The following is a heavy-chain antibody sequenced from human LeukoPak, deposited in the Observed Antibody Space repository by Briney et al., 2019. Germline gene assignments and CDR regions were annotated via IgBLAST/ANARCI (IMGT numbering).Heavy chain of an antibody. D-gene: IGHD3-10*01. CDR1: GFTFSSYA. V-gene: IGHV3-30-3*01. J-gene: IGHJ4*02. Sequence: GRSLRLSCAASGFTFSSYAMHWVRQAPGKGLEWVAVISYDGSNKYYADSVKGRFTISRDNAKNSLYLQMNSLRAEDTAVYYCARDGEEAIDYWGQGTLVTVSS. CDR3: ARDGEEAIDY. CDR2: ISYDGSNK.